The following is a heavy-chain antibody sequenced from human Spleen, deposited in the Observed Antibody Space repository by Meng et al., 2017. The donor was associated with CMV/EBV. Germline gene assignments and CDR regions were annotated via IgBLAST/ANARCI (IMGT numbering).Heavy chain of an antibody. CDR3: SRDYCGGDCYSLGH. CDR1: GGSVSSGSYY. D-gene: IGHD2-21*01. V-gene: IGHV4-61*01. CDR2: IYYSGST. J-gene: IGHJ1*01. Sequence: SETLSLTCTVSGGSVSSGSYYWSWIRQPPGKGLEWIGYIYYSGSTNYNPSLKSRVTISVDTSKNQFSLTLSSVTAADTAVYYCSRDYCGGDCYSLGHWGQGSLVTVSS.